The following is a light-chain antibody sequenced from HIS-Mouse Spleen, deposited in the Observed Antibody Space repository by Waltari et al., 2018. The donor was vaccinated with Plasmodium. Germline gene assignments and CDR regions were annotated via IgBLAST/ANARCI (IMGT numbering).Light chain of an antibody. CDR3: GTWDSSLSAGVV. CDR1: SPNIGNNY. CDR2: DNN. V-gene: IGLV1-51*01. J-gene: IGLJ2*01. Sequence: QSVLTQPPSVSAAPGQKVTISCSGSSPNIGNNYVSWYQQLPGTAPKLLLYDNNKRPSGIPDRFSGSKSGTSATLGITGLQTGDEADYYCGTWDSSLSAGVVFGGGTKLTVL.